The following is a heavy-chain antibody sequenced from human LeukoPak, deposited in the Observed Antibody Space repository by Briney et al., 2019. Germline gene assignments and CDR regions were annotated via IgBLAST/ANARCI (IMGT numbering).Heavy chain of an antibody. D-gene: IGHD4-17*01. J-gene: IGHJ5*02. CDR3: AKGEDYGDYDRRNWFDP. V-gene: IGHV3-7*03. CDR1: RFTFSIYW. CDR2: INQDGSET. Sequence: GGSLRLSCAASRFTFSIYWMSWVRQAPGKALEWVANINQDGSETYYVDSVEGRFTISRDNAKNSLYLQMNSLRAEDTAVYYCAKGEDYGDYDRRNWFDPWGQGTLVTVSS.